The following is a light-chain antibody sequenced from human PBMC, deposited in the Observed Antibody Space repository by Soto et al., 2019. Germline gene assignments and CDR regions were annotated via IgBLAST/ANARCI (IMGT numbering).Light chain of an antibody. CDR2: GAS. V-gene: IGKV3-20*01. Sequence: EVELTQSPGTLSLSPGDTATLSCGASQSVTSNYLAWYQQKAGQPPRLLIYGASTRATGIPNTFSGSGSGTGFTLTIDRLEPEDFAVYYCKQYGTSPRTFGRGTKVEIK. CDR1: QSVTSNY. CDR3: KQYGTSPRT. J-gene: IGKJ1*01.